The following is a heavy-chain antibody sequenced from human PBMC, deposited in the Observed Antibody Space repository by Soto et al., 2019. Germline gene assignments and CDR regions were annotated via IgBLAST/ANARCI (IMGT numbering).Heavy chain of an antibody. J-gene: IGHJ4*02. V-gene: IGHV4-31*03. Sequence: SETLSLTCTVSGGSISSGGYYWSWIRQHPGKGLEWIGYIYYSGSTYYNPSLKSRVTISVDTSKNQFSLKLSSVTAADTAVYYCARDGDYYDSSGYYPPSFDYWGQGTLVTVSS. D-gene: IGHD3-22*01. CDR2: IYYSGST. CDR1: GGSISSGGYY. CDR3: ARDGDYYDSSGYYPPSFDY.